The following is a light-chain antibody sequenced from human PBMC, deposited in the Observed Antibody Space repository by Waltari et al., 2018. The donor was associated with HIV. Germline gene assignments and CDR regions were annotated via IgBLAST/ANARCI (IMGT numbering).Light chain of an antibody. CDR3: CSYAGSSTWV. V-gene: IGLV2-23*02. CDR1: SSHVGSYNL. CDR2: EVS. J-gene: IGLJ3*02. Sequence: QSALTQPASVSGSPGQSITISCTGTSSHVGSYNLFSWYQQHPAKATKRMIYEVSKRPSGVSNRFSGSKSGNTASLTISGLQAEDEADYYCCSYAGSSTWVFGGGTKLTVL.